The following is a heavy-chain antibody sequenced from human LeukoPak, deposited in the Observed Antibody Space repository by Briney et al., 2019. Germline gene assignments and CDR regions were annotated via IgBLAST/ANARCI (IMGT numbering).Heavy chain of an antibody. CDR3: AKESGKFDY. J-gene: IGHJ4*02. CDR2: ISGDGVST. Sequence: GGSLRLSCVASGLPIADFAIHWVRQAPGKGLEWVSLISGDGVSTFYADSVKGRFSISRDNSKNSLYLEMNGLRTEDAAMYYCAKESGKFDYWGQGTLVAVSS. CDR1: GLPIADFA. V-gene: IGHV3-43*02.